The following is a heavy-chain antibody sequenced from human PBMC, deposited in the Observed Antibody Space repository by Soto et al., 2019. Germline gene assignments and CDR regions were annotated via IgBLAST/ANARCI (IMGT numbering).Heavy chain of an antibody. Sequence: SETLSLTCTVSGGAISSYYWSWIRQPPGKGLEWIGYIYYSGSTNYNPSLKSRVTISVDTSKNQFSLKLSSVTAADTAVYYCAREVRYYYDSSGYLDYWGQGTLVTVSS. J-gene: IGHJ4*02. V-gene: IGHV4-59*01. CDR1: GGAISSYY. CDR3: AREVRYYYDSSGYLDY. CDR2: IYYSGST. D-gene: IGHD3-22*01.